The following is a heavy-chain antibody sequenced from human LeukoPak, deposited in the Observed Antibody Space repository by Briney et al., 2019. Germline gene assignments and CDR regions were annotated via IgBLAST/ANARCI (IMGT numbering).Heavy chain of an antibody. D-gene: IGHD3-10*01. Sequence: PGGSLRLPCAASGFTFSSYAMSWVRQAPGKGLEWVSVIYSGGSTYYADSVKGRFTISRDNSKNTLYLQMNSLRAEDTAVYYCARVKAGYYYYMDVWGKGTTVTVSS. V-gene: IGHV3-53*01. CDR2: IYSGGST. CDR1: GFTFSSYA. CDR3: ARVKAGYYYYMDV. J-gene: IGHJ6*03.